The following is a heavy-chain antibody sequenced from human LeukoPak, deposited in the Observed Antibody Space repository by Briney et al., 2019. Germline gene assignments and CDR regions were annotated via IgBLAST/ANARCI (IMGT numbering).Heavy chain of an antibody. CDR3: ARDRAPYGSGSYYGY. V-gene: IGHV3-23*01. CDR1: GFTFSTYA. Sequence: GGSLRLSCAASGFTFSTYAMSWVRQAPGKGLEWVSAITGSGDRTYYADSVKGRFTISRDNSKNTLYLQMNSLRAEDTAVYYCARDRAPYGSGSYYGYWGQGTLVTVSS. D-gene: IGHD3-10*01. CDR2: ITGSGDRT. J-gene: IGHJ4*02.